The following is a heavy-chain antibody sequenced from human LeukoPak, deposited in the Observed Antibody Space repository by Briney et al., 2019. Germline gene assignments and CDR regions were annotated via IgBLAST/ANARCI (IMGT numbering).Heavy chain of an antibody. J-gene: IGHJ5*02. CDR1: GGSISSSSYY. CDR3: ARVGFGNWFDP. Sequence: SETLSLTCTVSGGSISSSSYYWGWIRQPSGKGLEWIGYIYYSGSTNYNPSLKSRVTISVDTSKNQFSLKLSSVTAADTAVYYCARVGFGNWFDPWGQGTLVTVSS. CDR2: IYYSGST. D-gene: IGHD3-10*01. V-gene: IGHV4-61*05.